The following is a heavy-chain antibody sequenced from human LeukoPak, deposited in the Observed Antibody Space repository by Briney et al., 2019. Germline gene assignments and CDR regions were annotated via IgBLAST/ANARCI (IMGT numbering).Heavy chain of an antibody. D-gene: IGHD4-17*01. J-gene: IGHJ4*02. CDR2: XKSKTDGGTT. Sequence: XGXGLXXVXXXKSKTDGGTTDYAAPVKGRFTISRDDSKNTLYLQMNSLKTEDTAVYYCTTDRDYGDYRFDYWGQGTLVTVSS. CDR3: TTDRDYGDYRFDY. V-gene: IGHV3-15*07.